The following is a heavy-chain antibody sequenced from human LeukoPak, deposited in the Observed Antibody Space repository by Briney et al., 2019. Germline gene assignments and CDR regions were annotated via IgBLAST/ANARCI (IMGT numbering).Heavy chain of an antibody. J-gene: IGHJ6*02. CDR2: ISSSSSYI. CDR1: GFTFSSYS. V-gene: IGHV3-21*01. CDR3: AEGTHDYGGNYYYYGMDV. D-gene: IGHD4-23*01. Sequence: GGSLRLSCAASGFTFSSYSMNWVRQAPGKGLEWVSSISSSSSYIYYADSVKGRFTISRGNAKNSLYLQMNSLRAEDTAVYYCAEGTHDYGGNYYYYGMDVWGQGTTVTVSS.